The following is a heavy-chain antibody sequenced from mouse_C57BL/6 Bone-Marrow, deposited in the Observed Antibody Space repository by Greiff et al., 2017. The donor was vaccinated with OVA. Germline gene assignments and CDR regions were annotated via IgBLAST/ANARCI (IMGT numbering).Heavy chain of an antibody. CDR1: GYTFTDYY. CDR2: INPNNGGT. CDR3: AREGFAY. J-gene: IGHJ3*01. Sequence: EVQLQQSGPELVKPGASVKISCKASGYTFTDYYMNWVKQSHGKSLEWIGDINPNNGGTSYNQKFKGKATLTGDKSSSTAYMELRSLTSEDSAVYYCAREGFAYWGQGTLVTVSA. V-gene: IGHV1-26*01.